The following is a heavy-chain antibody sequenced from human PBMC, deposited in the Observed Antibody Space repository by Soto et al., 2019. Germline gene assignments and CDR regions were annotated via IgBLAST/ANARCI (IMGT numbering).Heavy chain of an antibody. J-gene: IGHJ6*02. V-gene: IGHV4-4*07. CDR3: ARSPGIAVAGTKNYYYYYGMDV. CDR2: IYTSGST. CDR1: GGSISSYY. D-gene: IGHD6-19*01. Sequence: SETLSLTCTVSGGSISSYYWSWIRQPAGKGLEWIGRIYTSGSTNYNPSLKSRVTMSVDTSKNQFSLKLGSVTAADTAVYYCARSPGIAVAGTKNYYYYYGMDVWGQGTTVTVSS.